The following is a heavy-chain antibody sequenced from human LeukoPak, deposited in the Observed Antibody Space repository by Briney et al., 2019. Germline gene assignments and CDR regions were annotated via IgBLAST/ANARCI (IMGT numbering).Heavy chain of an antibody. Sequence: SETLSLTCTVSGGSISGYYWSWIRQPPGKGLEWIGYIYYSGSTNYNPSLKSRVTISLDTSKNQFSLKLSSVTAADTAVYYCARVWAPGDPFDYWGQGTLVTVSS. D-gene: IGHD7-27*01. V-gene: IGHV4-59*01. J-gene: IGHJ4*02. CDR2: IYYSGST. CDR3: ARVWAPGDPFDY. CDR1: GGSISGYY.